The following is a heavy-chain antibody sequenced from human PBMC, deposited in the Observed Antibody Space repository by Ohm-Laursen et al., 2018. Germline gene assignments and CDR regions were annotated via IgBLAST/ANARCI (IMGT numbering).Heavy chain of an antibody. V-gene: IGHV1-18*01. J-gene: IGHJ6*02. CDR2: ISAYNGNT. CDR1: GYTFTSYG. D-gene: IGHD1-1*01. Sequence: GVSVKVSCKASGYTFTSYGISWVRQAPGQGLEWMGWISAYNGNTNYAQKLQGRVTMTTDTSTSTAYMELRSLRSDDTAVYYCARDPWMGHYYGMDVWGQGTTVTVSS. CDR3: ARDPWMGHYYGMDV.